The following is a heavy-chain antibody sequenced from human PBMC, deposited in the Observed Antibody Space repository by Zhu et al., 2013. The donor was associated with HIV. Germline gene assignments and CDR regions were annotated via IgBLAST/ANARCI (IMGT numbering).Heavy chain of an antibody. V-gene: IGHV1-69*09. D-gene: IGHD2-2*01. CDR3: ARDIKHCSSTSCRTDY. CDR1: GGTFSSYA. CDR2: IIPILGIA. J-gene: IGHJ4*02. Sequence: QVQLVQSGAEVKKPGSSVKVSCKASGGTFSSYAISWVRQAPGQGLEWMGRIIPILGIANYAQKFQGRVTITADKSTSTAYMELSSLRSEDTAVYYCARDIKHCSSTSCRTDYWGQGTLVTVSS.